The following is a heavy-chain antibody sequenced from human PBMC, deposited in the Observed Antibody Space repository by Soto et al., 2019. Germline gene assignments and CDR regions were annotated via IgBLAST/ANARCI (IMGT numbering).Heavy chain of an antibody. CDR3: ARDAYGSGSYYFRD. J-gene: IGHJ4*02. D-gene: IGHD3-10*01. Sequence: SETLSLTCTVSGGSINDYYWSWIRQPPGKGLEWIGYVYFTGSTNYNPSLKSRVTISVDTSKNQFSLKLSYVTAADTAVYYCARDAYGSGSYYFRDWGQGTLVTVSS. CDR2: VYFTGST. V-gene: IGHV4-59*01. CDR1: GGSINDYY.